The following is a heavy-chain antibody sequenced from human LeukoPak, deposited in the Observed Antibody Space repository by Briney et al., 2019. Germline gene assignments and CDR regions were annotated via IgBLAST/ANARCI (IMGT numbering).Heavy chain of an antibody. CDR1: GYTFTGYY. V-gene: IGHV3-30*02. D-gene: IGHD5-18*01. CDR3: AKDQGYSQDY. J-gene: IGHJ4*02. CDR2: IGYNERDK. Sequence: SCKASGYTFTGYYMHWVRQAPGKGLEWVAFIGYNERDKHYADSAKGRFTISRENSKNTLYLQMNSLRGEDTGVYYCAKDQGYSQDYWGQGTLVTVSS.